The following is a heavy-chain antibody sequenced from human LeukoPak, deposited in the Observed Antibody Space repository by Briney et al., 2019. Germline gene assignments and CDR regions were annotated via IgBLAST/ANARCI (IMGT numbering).Heavy chain of an antibody. J-gene: IGHJ3*02. Sequence: GGSLRLSCAASGFTFSDYYMSWIRQAPGKGLEWVSYISSSGYTIYYADSVKGRFTISRDNAKNSLYLQMNSLRDEDTSVYYCARSDDSSGYYHRSVVSGAFDIWGQGTMVTVSS. V-gene: IGHV3-11*04. CDR3: ARSDDSSGYYHRSVVSGAFDI. CDR2: ISSSGYTI. CDR1: GFTFSDYY. D-gene: IGHD3-22*01.